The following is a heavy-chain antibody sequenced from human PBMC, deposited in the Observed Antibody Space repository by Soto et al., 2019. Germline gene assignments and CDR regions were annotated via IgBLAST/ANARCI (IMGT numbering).Heavy chain of an antibody. J-gene: IGHJ5*02. V-gene: IGHV4-31*03. Sequence: SETLSLTCTVIGGSIRSPNFSWSWIRQHPGKGPEWIGNIYYNGTTTYSPSLESRLTISLDPSKNQFSLTLKSVTAADTAGYYCARVPTPWGQGTLVTVSS. CDR2: IYYNGTT. CDR1: GGSIRSPNFS. CDR3: ARVPTP.